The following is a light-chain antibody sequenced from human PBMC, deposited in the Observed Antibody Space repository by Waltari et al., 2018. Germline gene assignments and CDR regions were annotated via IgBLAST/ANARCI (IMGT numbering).Light chain of an antibody. J-gene: IGKJ2*01. V-gene: IGKV1-39*01. CDR3: QQSHTSPVT. Sequence: DIHMTQSPSSLSASVGDRVTISCHSSQDINISLNWYQHKTGEAPKLLIYGASTLHSGVPSRFAGSGSGTKFTLTINGLQPEDFASYFCQQSHTSPVTFGQGTTLE. CDR1: QDINIS. CDR2: GAS.